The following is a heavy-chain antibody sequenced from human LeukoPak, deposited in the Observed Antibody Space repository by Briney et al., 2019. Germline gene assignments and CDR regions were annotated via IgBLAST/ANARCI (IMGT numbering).Heavy chain of an antibody. J-gene: IGHJ4*02. CDR2: INVSNGNA. Sequence: ASVKVSCKASGYIFSSYTIHWVRQAPGQRPEWMGWINVSNGNAKYSQNFQGRVTITRDTSASTAYMELSSLRSEDTAVIYCARDKSSYCYKDNFDYWGQGTLVSVSS. CDR3: ARDKSSYCYKDNFDY. D-gene: IGHD3-16*02. V-gene: IGHV1-3*01. CDR1: GYIFSSYT.